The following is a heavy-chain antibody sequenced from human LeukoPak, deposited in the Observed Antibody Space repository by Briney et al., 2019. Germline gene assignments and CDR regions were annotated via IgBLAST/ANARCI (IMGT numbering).Heavy chain of an antibody. D-gene: IGHD3-10*01. Sequence: GESLKISFEGSGYSFISHLIAWGRQKPGKGLEVMGVIYPGDADTRYSPSFQGPVTIPADKSSRTAYLQWSSLKASDTAIYSGGRHQVWGGAHSGSYGYWGQGTLVTVSS. CDR1: GYSFISHL. CDR2: IYPGDADT. V-gene: IGHV5-51*01. CDR3: GRHQVWGGAHSGSYGY. J-gene: IGHJ4*02.